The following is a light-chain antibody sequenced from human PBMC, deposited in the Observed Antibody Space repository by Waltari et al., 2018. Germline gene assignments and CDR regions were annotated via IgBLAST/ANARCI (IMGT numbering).Light chain of an antibody. CDR2: VNSDGRH. CDR3: QTGCHGTWV. CDR1: SGHSRNV. Sequence: QLVLTQSPSASASLGASVRLTCTLSSGHSRNVIAWHQQQPEKGPRYLMRVNSDGRHSKGDEIPDRFSGSSSGAERYLTISSLQSEDEADYYCQTGCHGTWVFGGGTKLTVL. V-gene: IGLV4-69*01. J-gene: IGLJ3*02.